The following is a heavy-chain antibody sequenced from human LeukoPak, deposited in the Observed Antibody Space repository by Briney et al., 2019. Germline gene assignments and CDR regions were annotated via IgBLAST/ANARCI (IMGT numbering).Heavy chain of an antibody. V-gene: IGHV4-61*02. D-gene: IGHD2-2*01. CDR2: INLSGNI. Sequence: PSETLSLTCSVSGGSISSGSYYWSWIRQPAGKGLEWIGRINLSGNINYNPSLRSRVTMSVDTSKNQFSLKLTSMTAADTAVYYCARLLLPATMGAFDIWGQGTMVTVSS. CDR3: ARLLLPATMGAFDI. CDR1: GGSISSGSYY. J-gene: IGHJ3*02.